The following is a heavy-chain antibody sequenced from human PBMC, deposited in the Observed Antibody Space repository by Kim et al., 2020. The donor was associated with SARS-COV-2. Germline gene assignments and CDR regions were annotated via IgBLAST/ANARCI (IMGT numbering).Heavy chain of an antibody. D-gene: IGHD2-2*01. CDR3: ARDRRTGGPYIVVVPAAINWFDP. V-gene: IGHV1-46*01. CDR2: INPSGGST. Sequence: ASVKVSCKASGYTFTSYYMHWVRQAPGQGLEWMGIINPSGGSTSYAQKFQGRVTMTRDTSTSPVYMELSSLRSEDTAVYYCARDRRTGGPYIVVVPAAINWFDPWGQGTLVTVSS. CDR1: GYTFTSYY. J-gene: IGHJ5*02.